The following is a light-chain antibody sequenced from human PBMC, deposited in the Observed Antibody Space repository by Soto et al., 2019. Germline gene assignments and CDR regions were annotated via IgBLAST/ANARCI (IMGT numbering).Light chain of an antibody. V-gene: IGKV3-15*01. CDR3: QQYDNWPPLT. Sequence: IVMTQSSATLSVSPGERATLSCRASQTVSRSLAWYQQKPGQAPRLLIYGASTRATGIPARFSGSGSGTEFTLSISSLQSEDFAVYYCQQYDNWPPLTFGGGTKV. CDR1: QTVSRS. CDR2: GAS. J-gene: IGKJ4*01.